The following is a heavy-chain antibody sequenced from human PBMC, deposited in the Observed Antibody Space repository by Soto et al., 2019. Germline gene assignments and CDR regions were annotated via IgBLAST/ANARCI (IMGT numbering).Heavy chain of an antibody. CDR3: AREPNSYYYDRDWFDP. V-gene: IGHV3-33*01. CDR2: IWYDGSNK. Sequence: PGGSLRLSCAASGFTFSSYGMHWVRQAPGKGLEWVAVIWYDGSNKYYADSVKGRFTISRDNSKNTLYLQMNSLRAEDTAVYYCAREPNSYYYDRDWFDPWGQGTLVTVSS. CDR1: GFTFSSYG. J-gene: IGHJ5*02. D-gene: IGHD3-22*01.